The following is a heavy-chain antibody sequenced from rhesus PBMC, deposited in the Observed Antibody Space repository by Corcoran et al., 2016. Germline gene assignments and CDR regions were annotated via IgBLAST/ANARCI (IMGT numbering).Heavy chain of an antibody. CDR1: GGSISRSYYY. J-gene: IGHJ4*01. CDR3: ARTYSNYFDY. V-gene: IGHV4-122*02. Sequence: QVQLQESGPGLVKPSETLSLTCAVSGGSISRSYYYWSWLRQAPGKGLEWIGYISYSGSTSYNPALKRRITMSRDTSKNQFSLKLSSATAADTAVYYCARTYSNYFDYWGQGVLVTVSS. D-gene: IGHD4-23*01. CDR2: ISYSGST.